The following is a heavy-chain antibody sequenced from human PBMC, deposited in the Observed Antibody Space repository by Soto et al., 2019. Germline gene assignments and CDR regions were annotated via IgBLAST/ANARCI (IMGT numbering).Heavy chain of an antibody. CDR2: IYYSGST. CDR3: ARGTTFGGVTAHNWFDP. Sequence: SETLSLTCTVSGGSISSYYWSWIRQPPGKELEWIGYIYYSGSTNYNPSLKSRVTISVDTSKNQFSLKLSSVTAADTAVYYCARGTTFGGVTAHNWFDPWGQGTLVTVSS. V-gene: IGHV4-59*01. J-gene: IGHJ5*02. D-gene: IGHD3-16*01. CDR1: GGSISSYY.